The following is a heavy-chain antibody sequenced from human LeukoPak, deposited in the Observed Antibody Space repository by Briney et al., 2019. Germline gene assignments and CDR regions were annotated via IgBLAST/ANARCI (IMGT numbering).Heavy chain of an antibody. Sequence: PGGSLRLSCTASGFTFGDYAMSWFRQAPGKGLAWVGFIRSKAYGGTTEYAASVNGRFTISRDDSKSIAYLQMNSLKTEDTAVYYRSRGDDYGDYATITATHYFDYWGQGTLVTVSS. D-gene: IGHD4-17*01. CDR2: IRSKAYGGTT. J-gene: IGHJ4*02. V-gene: IGHV3-49*03. CDR3: SRGDDYGDYATITATHYFDY. CDR1: GFTFGDYA.